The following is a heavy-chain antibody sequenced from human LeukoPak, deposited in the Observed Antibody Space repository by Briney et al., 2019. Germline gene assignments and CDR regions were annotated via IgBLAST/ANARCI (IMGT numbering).Heavy chain of an antibody. CDR3: ARVDYPSAFDI. CDR2: INPSGGST. CDR1: GYTFTSYY. V-gene: IGHV1-46*01. J-gene: IGHJ3*02. D-gene: IGHD3/OR15-3a*01. Sequence: ASVKVSCKASGYTFTSYYVHWVRQAHGQGLEWMGVINPSGGSTSYAQKFQGRVTMTRDTSTSTVYMELSSLKSEDTAVYYCARVDYPSAFDIWGQGTMVTVSS.